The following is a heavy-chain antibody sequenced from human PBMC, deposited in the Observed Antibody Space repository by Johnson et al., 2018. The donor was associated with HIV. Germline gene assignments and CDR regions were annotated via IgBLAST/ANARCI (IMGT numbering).Heavy chain of an antibody. Sequence: QVQLVESGGGVVQPGRSLRLSCAVSGIIFSHYGMHWVRQAPGKGLEWVALISYDGINKYYADSVKGRFTISRYNSKNTLYLQMNGLRPEDTAVYYCARDSSNSFRFEMYAFDIWGQGTMVTVSS. CDR1: GIIFSHYG. J-gene: IGHJ3*02. V-gene: IGHV3-30*03. CDR2: ISYDGINK. D-gene: IGHD6-6*01. CDR3: ARDSSNSFRFEMYAFDI.